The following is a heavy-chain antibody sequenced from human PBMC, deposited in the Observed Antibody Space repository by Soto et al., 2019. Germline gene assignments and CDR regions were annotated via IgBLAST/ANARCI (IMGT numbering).Heavy chain of an antibody. J-gene: IGHJ5*02. CDR3: AREDYTTSSGFDP. V-gene: IGHV4-59*11. CDR1: GGSITSHY. D-gene: IGHD6-6*01. Sequence: SSETLSLTCSVSGGSITSHYWTWTRQPPGKGLEWIGSIFYSGSTNYNPSLQSRVTMSIDRSTNQFSLRLNFLTAADTAVYYCAREDYTTSSGFDPWGQGTLVTV. CDR2: IFYSGST.